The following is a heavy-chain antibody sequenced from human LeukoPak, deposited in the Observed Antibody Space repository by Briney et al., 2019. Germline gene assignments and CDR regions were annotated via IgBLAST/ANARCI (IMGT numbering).Heavy chain of an antibody. CDR2: ISYDGSNK. D-gene: IGHD1-26*01. CDR1: GFTFSSYG. CDR3: ARETIGGSYSGPHDY. V-gene: IGHV3-30*03. Sequence: GGSLRFSCAASGFTFSSYGMHWVRQAPGKGLEWVAVISYDGSNKYYADSVKGRFTISRDNSKNTLYLQMNSLRAEDTAVYYCARETIGGSYSGPHDYWGQGTLVTVSS. J-gene: IGHJ4*02.